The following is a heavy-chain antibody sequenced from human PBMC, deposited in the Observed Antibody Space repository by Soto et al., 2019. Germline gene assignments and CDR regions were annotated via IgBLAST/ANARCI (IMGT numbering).Heavy chain of an antibody. CDR3: ARHGPRWFDP. Sequence: SETLSLTCTVSGGSISSSSYYWGWIRQPPGKGLEWIGSIYYSGSTYYNPSLKSRVTISVDTSKNQFSLKLSSVTAADTAVYYCARHGPRWFDPWGQGTLVTVSS. CDR2: IYYSGST. J-gene: IGHJ5*02. CDR1: GGSISSSSYY. V-gene: IGHV4-39*01.